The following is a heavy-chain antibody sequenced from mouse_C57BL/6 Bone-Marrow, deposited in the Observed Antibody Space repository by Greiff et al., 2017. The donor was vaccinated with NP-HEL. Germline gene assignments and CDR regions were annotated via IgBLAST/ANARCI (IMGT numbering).Heavy chain of an antibody. CDR3: ARGGYDYASYWYFDV. Sequence: EVQLVESGGGLVKPGGSLKLSCAASGFTFSDYGMHWVRQAPEKGLEWVAYISSGSSTIYYADTVKGRFTISRDNAKNTLFLQMTSLRSEDTAMYYCARGGYDYASYWYFDVWGTGTTVTVSS. J-gene: IGHJ1*03. CDR2: ISSGSSTI. CDR1: GFTFSDYG. D-gene: IGHD2-4*01. V-gene: IGHV5-17*01.